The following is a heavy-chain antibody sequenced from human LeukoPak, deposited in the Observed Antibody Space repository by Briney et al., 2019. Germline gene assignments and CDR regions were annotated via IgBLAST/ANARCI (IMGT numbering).Heavy chain of an antibody. V-gene: IGHV3-23*01. D-gene: IGHD6-13*01. CDR3: AKDSYSSSWMYYYYMDV. Sequence: GGSLRLSCAASGFTFSSYAMSWVRQAPGKGLEWGSAISSGSSSSYYAVPGKGRFTISTYNSKDSLYLQMHSLRAEDTAVYSCAKDSYSSSWMYYYYMDVWGKGTTVTVSS. J-gene: IGHJ6*03. CDR1: GFTFSSYA. CDR2: ISSGSSSS.